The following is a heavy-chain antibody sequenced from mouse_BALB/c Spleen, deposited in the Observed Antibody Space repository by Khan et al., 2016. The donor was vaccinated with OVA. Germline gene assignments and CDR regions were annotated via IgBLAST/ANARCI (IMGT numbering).Heavy chain of an antibody. J-gene: IGHJ3*01. CDR2: INPSNGYT. D-gene: IGHD2-14*01. Sequence: QVQLKESGAELARPGASVKMSCEASGYTFTSYTIHWIKLRPGQGLEWIGYINPSNGYTNYNQKFKDKATLTADKSSTTAYMQLSSLTSDDSAVYNCVRDGDYYRNDGWFAYWGQGTLVTVSA. CDR3: VRDGDYYRNDGWFAY. CDR1: GYTFTSYT. V-gene: IGHV1-4*01.